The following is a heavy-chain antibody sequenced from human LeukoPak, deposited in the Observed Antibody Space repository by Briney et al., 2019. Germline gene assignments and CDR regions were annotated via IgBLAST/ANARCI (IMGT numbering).Heavy chain of an antibody. CDR1: GXTFSXXA. Sequence: ASGXTFSXXAMSWXXXXPGXXXXXXSVXXXSGGRIYYADSVKGRFTISRINSKNTVFLQMNSLRAEDTAVYYCAKTSSSWDFWAKGAFDIWGQGTMLTVSS. CDR2: XXXSGGRI. CDR3: AKTSSSWDFWAKGAFDI. V-gene: IGHV3-23*01. J-gene: IGHJ3*02. D-gene: IGHD3-3*01.